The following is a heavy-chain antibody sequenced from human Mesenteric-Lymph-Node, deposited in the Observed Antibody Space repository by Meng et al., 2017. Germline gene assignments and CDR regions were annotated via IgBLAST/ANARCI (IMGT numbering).Heavy chain of an antibody. V-gene: IGHV4-31*01. CDR1: GGPISSGFYY. D-gene: IGHD5-12*01. Sequence: QVPLPAAGPGLVNLSQTLSLTCPVSGGPISSGFYYWSWIRQHPGKGLEWIGYIYYSGSTYYNPSLKSLVTISVDTSKNQFSLKLSSVTAADSAVYYCARAVRYSGYDWERNYYFDYWGQGTLVTVSS. J-gene: IGHJ4*02. CDR2: IYYSGST. CDR3: ARAVRYSGYDWERNYYFDY.